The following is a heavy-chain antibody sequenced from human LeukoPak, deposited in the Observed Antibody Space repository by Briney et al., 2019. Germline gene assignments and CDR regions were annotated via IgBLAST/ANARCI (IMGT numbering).Heavy chain of an antibody. CDR3: AGGGDSRKARY. J-gene: IGHJ4*02. V-gene: IGHV4-31*03. CDR1: GDSVSNGNYY. D-gene: IGHD2-21*01. Sequence: SQTLSLTCTVSGDSVSNGNYYWNWIRQHPAKGLEWLAFIQSSGTTRYNPSLKSRLIVSLDTSKNQFSLKLTAVTAADTAVYYCAGGGDSRKARYWGRGTLITVSS. CDR2: IQSSGTT.